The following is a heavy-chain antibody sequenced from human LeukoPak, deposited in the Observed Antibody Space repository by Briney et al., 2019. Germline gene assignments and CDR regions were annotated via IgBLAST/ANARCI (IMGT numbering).Heavy chain of an antibody. J-gene: IGHJ4*02. V-gene: IGHV1-69*04. CDR2: IIPILGIA. D-gene: IGHD3-22*01. CDR3: ARVSPEYYYDSSGYYDY. Sequence: ASVKVSCKASGGTFSSYAISWVRQAPGQGLEWMERIIPILGIANYAQKFQGRVTITADKSTSTAYMELSSLRSEDTAVYYCARVSPEYYYDSSGYYDYWGQGTLVTVSS. CDR1: GGTFSSYA.